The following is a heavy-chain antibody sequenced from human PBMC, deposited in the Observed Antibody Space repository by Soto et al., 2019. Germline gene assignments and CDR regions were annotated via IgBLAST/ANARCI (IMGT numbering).Heavy chain of an antibody. Sequence: SETLSLTCTVSGGSFKSGRYSWSCIRQPPGKGLEWIGYVYHTGRTSYNPSLKSRVSISMDTSKDQFSLKLKSVTAADTALYFCARQRTSVVTQAYFDVWGPASLVTVS. D-gene: IGHD2-21*02. CDR3: ARQRTSVVTQAYFDV. V-gene: IGHV4-61*01. CDR1: GGSFKSGRYS. J-gene: IGHJ4*02. CDR2: VYHTGRT.